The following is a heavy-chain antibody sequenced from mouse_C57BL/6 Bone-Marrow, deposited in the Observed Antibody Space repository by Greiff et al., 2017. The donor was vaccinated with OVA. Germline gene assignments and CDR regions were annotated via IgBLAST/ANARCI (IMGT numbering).Heavy chain of an antibody. CDR1: GFTFSSYA. D-gene: IGHD1-2*01. J-gene: IGHJ1*03. CDR2: ISDGGSYT. CDR3: AHYYFDV. V-gene: IGHV5-4*03. Sequence: EVKLMESGGGLVKPGGSLKLSCAASGFTFSSYAMSWVRQTPEKRLEWVATISDGGSYTYYPDNVKGRVTISRDNAKNNLYLQMSHLKSEDTAMYYCAHYYFDVWGTGTTVTVSS.